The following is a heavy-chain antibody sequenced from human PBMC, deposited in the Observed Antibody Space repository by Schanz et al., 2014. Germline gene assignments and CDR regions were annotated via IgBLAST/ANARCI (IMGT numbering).Heavy chain of an antibody. CDR3: ARGGFGEVSYFDY. J-gene: IGHJ4*02. D-gene: IGHD3-10*01. CDR1: GFTFSIYA. Sequence: EVQLVESGGGLVQPGGSLRLSCSASGFTFSIYAMHWVRQAPGKGLEYVSAISHDGYSTYYADSVKGRFTISRDNSKNTLYLQMSSLTTEDTAVYYCARGGFGEVSYFDYWGQGTLVTVSS. V-gene: IGHV3-64D*06. CDR2: ISHDGYST.